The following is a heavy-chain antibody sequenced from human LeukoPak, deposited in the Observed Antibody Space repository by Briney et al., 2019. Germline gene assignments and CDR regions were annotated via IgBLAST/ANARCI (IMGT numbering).Heavy chain of an antibody. D-gene: IGHD3-10*01. CDR1: GFTFSSYW. CDR3: AKDLGFGELLIGY. CDR2: IKQDGSEK. V-gene: IGHV3-7*03. Sequence: PGGSLRLSCAASGFTFSSYWMSWVRQAPGKGLEWVANIKQDGSEKYYVDSVKGRFTISRDNAKNSLYLQMNSLRAEDTAVYYCAKDLGFGELLIGYWGQGTLVTVSS. J-gene: IGHJ4*02.